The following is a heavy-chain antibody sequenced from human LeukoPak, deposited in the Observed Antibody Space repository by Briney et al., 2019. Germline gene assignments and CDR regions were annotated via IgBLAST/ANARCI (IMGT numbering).Heavy chain of an antibody. J-gene: IGHJ4*02. V-gene: IGHV4-59*01. Sequence: SETLSLTCTVSGGSISSYYWSWLRQPPGKGLEWIGYIYYSGSTNYNPSLKSRVTISVDTSKNQFSLKLSSVTAADTAVYYCAASMVRGVIINPLDYWGQGTLVTVSS. CDR3: AASMVRGVIINPLDY. CDR2: IYYSGST. CDR1: GGSISSYY. D-gene: IGHD3-10*01.